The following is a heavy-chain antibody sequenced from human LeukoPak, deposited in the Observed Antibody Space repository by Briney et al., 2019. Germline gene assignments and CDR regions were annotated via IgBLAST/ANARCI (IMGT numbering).Heavy chain of an antibody. CDR1: GFTFNTYS. CDR3: ARDSGGYFDRNHFGY. D-gene: IGHD3-9*01. CDR2: IDSSGGYI. Sequence: GGSLRLSCEASGFTFNTYSMNWARQAPGKGLEWVSSIDSSGGYIYYADSVKGRFTISRDNAKNSLYLQMNSLRAEDTAVYYCARDSGGYFDRNHFGYWGQGTLVTVSS. J-gene: IGHJ4*02. V-gene: IGHV3-21*01.